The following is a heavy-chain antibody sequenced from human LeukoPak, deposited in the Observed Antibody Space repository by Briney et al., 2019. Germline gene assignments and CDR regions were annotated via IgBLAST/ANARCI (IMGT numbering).Heavy chain of an antibody. Sequence: GGSLRLSCAASGFTFSSYNMNWVRQAPGKGLEWVSSISGSSSYIYYADSVKGRFTISRDNAKNSLYLQMNSLGAEDTALYYCARGRTHDYGVDYFDYWGQGTLVTVSS. J-gene: IGHJ4*02. CDR3: ARGRTHDYGVDYFDY. CDR2: ISGSSSYI. V-gene: IGHV3-21*01. D-gene: IGHD4-17*01. CDR1: GFTFSSYN.